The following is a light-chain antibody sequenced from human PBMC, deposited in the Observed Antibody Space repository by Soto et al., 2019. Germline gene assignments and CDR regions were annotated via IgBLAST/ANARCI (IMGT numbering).Light chain of an antibody. CDR2: GGS. V-gene: IGKV3D-20*02. CDR1: QSLTNSR. CDR3: QQRSKWPPKIT. J-gene: IGKJ5*01. Sequence: EIVLTQSPGTLSLSPGERATLSCRASQSLTNSRLAWYQQKPGQAPKVLIYGGSNRATGIPDRFSGSGSGTDFTLTISRLEPEDFAVYYCQQRSKWPPKITFGQGTRLEIK.